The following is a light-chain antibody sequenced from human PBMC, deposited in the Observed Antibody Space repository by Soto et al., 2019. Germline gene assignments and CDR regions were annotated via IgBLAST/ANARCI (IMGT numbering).Light chain of an antibody. Sequence: QSVLTQPASVSGSPGQSITISCTGTSSDVGSYNLVSWYQQHPGKAPKFMIYEGSKRPSGVSNRFSASKSGNTASLTISGLLAEDEADYYCCSYAGSSTWVFGGGTQLTVL. CDR2: EGS. V-gene: IGLV2-23*01. CDR1: SSDVGSYNL. J-gene: IGLJ3*02. CDR3: CSYAGSSTWV.